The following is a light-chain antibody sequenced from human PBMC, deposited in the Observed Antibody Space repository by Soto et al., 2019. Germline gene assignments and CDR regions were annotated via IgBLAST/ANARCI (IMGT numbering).Light chain of an antibody. CDR2: GAS. CDR3: QKYNNWWT. Sequence: EIVMTQSPATLSVSPGERATLSCRASQSVSSSLAWYQQKPGQAPRLLIYGASTRATGIPARFSGSGSGTEFTLTISSLQSEDFAVYQCQKYNNWWTFGQGTKVDIK. CDR1: QSVSSS. V-gene: IGKV3-15*01. J-gene: IGKJ1*01.